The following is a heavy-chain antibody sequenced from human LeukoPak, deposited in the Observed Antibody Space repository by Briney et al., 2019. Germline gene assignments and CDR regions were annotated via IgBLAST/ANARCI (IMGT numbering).Heavy chain of an antibody. Sequence: SETLSLTCTVSGGSTSRYYGSWIRQPPGKKLESLGYIYYSGSTTYNPSLKSRLTMSVDMSKNQLALKLISLTPADPAVSFCARLPGIAAVWGQGTLVTVSS. V-gene: IGHV4-59*08. D-gene: IGHD6-13*01. CDR1: GGSTSRYY. J-gene: IGHJ4*02. CDR3: ARLPGIAAV. CDR2: IYYSGST.